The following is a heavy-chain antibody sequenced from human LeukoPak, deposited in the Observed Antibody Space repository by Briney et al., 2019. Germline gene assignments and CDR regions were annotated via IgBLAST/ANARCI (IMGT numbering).Heavy chain of an antibody. Sequence: GSLRLSCAASGFTFSSYDMHWVRQAPGKGLEWVAVISYYGSNKYYADSVKGRVTISRDNSKNTLYLQMNSLRAEDTAMYYCVKDRHYSSSIMGIWGQGTLVTVSS. V-gene: IGHV3-30*18. J-gene: IGHJ4*02. D-gene: IGHD6-19*01. CDR3: VKDRHYSSSIMGI. CDR2: ISYYGSNK. CDR1: GFTFSSYD.